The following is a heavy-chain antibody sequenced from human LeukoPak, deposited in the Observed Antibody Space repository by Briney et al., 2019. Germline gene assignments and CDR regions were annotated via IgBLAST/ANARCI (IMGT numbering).Heavy chain of an antibody. D-gene: IGHD3-10*01. V-gene: IGHV1-3*01. Sequence: GASGKVSCKASGYTFTSYAMHWVRQAPGQRLEWMGWNNAGNSNTKYSQKFQGRVTITRDTSASTAYMELSSLRSEDTAVYYCARVAMVRGVIMLYFDYWGQGTLVTVSS. CDR1: GYTFTSYA. CDR2: NNAGNSNT. J-gene: IGHJ4*02. CDR3: ARVAMVRGVIMLYFDY.